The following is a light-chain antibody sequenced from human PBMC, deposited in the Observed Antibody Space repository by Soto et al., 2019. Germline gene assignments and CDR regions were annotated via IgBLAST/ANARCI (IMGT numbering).Light chain of an antibody. CDR1: SSNIGAGYD. CDR2: GNS. J-gene: IGLJ2*01. Sequence: QSVLTQPPSVSGAPGQRVTISCTGSSSNIGAGYDVHWYQQLPGTAPKLLIYGNSNRPSGVPDRFSGSKSGTSASLAITGLQAEDEAVDYCQSYDSSLSGVVFGGGTKLTVL. CDR3: QSYDSSLSGVV. V-gene: IGLV1-40*01.